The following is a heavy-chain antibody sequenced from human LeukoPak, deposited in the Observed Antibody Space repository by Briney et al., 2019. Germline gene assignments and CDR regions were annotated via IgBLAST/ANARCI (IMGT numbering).Heavy chain of an antibody. CDR3: ATSQTTSGRYGNAFDI. Sequence: GGSLRLSCVGSGFTFTSYWMSWVRQAPGKGLEWVANIKEDGREKYYVDSVKGRFTISRDNAENSLDLQMNNLRAEDTAVYYCATSQTTSGRYGNAFDIWGQGTTVTVSS. CDR1: GFTFTSYW. V-gene: IGHV3-7*01. D-gene: IGHD6-19*01. J-gene: IGHJ3*02. CDR2: IKEDGREK.